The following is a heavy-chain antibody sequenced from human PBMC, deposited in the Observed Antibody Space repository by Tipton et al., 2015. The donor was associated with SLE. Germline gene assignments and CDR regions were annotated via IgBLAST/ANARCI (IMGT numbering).Heavy chain of an antibody. Sequence: TLSLTCTVSGGSISSHYWNWIRQTPGKGLEWIGHIYYSGSTNYNTSLKSRVRISLDRSQNQFSLKLSSVITADTAIYYCAREDEYSSSPASFDFWGQGAMVIVSS. CDR2: IYYSGST. D-gene: IGHD6-6*01. J-gene: IGHJ3*01. V-gene: IGHV4-59*11. CDR3: AREDEYSSSPASFDF. CDR1: GGSISSHY.